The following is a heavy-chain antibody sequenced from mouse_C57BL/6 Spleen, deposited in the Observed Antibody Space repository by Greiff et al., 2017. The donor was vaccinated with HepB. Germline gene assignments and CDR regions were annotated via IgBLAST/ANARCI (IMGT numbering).Heavy chain of an antibody. D-gene: IGHD1-1*01. Sequence: VQLKESGPELVKPGASVKIPCKASGYTFTDYNMDWVKQSHGKSLEWIGDINPNNGGTIYNQKFKGKATLTVDKSSSTAYMELRSLTSEDTAVYYCARGGAYYGSSFWYFDVWGTGTTVTVSS. CDR2: INPNNGGT. V-gene: IGHV1-18*01. CDR1: GYTFTDYN. CDR3: ARGGAYYGSSFWYFDV. J-gene: IGHJ1*03.